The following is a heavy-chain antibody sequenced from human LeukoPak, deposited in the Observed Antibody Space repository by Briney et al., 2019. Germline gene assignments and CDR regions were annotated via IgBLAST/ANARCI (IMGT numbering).Heavy chain of an antibody. CDR3: ASSTYYYDSSGTRHWYFDL. D-gene: IGHD3-22*01. V-gene: IGHV3-48*01. J-gene: IGHJ2*01. Sequence: PGGSLRLSCAASGFTFSSYNMKWVRQAPGKGLEWVSYISISSTTIYYADSVKGRFTISRDNGENSLSLQMNSLRAEDTAVYYCASSTYYYDSSGTRHWYFDLWGRGTLVTVSS. CDR2: ISISSTTI. CDR1: GFTFSSYN.